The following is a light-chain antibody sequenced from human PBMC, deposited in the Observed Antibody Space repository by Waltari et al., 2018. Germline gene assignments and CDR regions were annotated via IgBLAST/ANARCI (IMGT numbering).Light chain of an antibody. V-gene: IGKV1-8*01. CDR2: STS. CDR3: QQYYTYPLT. CDR1: QNIRTY. J-gene: IGKJ3*01. Sequence: AIRLTQSPPSFSASTGDRVTITCRASQNIRTYLALYQQKPGKAPNLLIYSTSTLQSGVPSRFSGSGSGTDFTLTIGCLQSEDFATYFCQQYYTYPLTFGPGTKVDFK.